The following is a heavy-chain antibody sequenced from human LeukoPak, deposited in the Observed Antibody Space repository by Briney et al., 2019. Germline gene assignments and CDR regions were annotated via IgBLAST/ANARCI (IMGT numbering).Heavy chain of an antibody. J-gene: IGHJ6*02. D-gene: IGHD2-2*01. V-gene: IGHV3-23*01. Sequence: GGSLRLSCAASGFTVSSNYMSWVRQAPGKGLEWVSVISGSGGTIYYADSVEGRFTISRDNSKNTLYLQMNSLRAEDTAVYYRAKDHVGYVIGYYYYGMDVWGQGTTVTVSS. CDR1: GFTVSSNY. CDR3: AKDHVGYVIGYYYYGMDV. CDR2: ISGSGGTI.